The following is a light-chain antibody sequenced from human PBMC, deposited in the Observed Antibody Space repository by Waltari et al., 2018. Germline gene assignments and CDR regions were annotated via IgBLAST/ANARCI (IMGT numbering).Light chain of an antibody. CDR1: ALPKKY. CDR3: LSADIGGTQGV. CDR2: KAT. V-gene: IGLV3-25*03. J-gene: IGLJ2*01. Sequence: SYELTQPPSVSVSPRETAKIACTGAALPKKYTYWYRQTPGQAPVVVIYKATVRPSGIPERFSGSSSGTTVTLTISGVQAEDEADYYCLSADIGGTQGVFGGGTKLTVL.